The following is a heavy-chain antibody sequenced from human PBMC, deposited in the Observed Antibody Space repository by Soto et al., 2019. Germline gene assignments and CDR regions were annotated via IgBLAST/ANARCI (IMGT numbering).Heavy chain of an antibody. CDR1: GGSISDYY. Sequence: PSETLSLTCTVSGGSISDYYWSWIRQPPGKGLEWIGYIHYSGSTNYNPSLKSRVTISVDTSKNQFSLKLSSVTAADTAVYYCARGRYSYGLRGSGGWFDPWGQGTLVTVSS. V-gene: IGHV4-59*01. J-gene: IGHJ5*02. CDR2: IHYSGST. CDR3: ARGRYSYGLRGSGGWFDP. D-gene: IGHD5-18*01.